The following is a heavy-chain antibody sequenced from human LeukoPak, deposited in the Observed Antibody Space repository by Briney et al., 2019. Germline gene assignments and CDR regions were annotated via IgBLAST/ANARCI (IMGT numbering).Heavy chain of an antibody. CDR2: ITSSSNYI. Sequence: GGSLRLSCAASGFTFSSYDMSWVRQAPGKGLEWLSSITSSSNYIYYADSVKGRFTISRDNVQNSLYLQMNSLRAEDTAMYYCARDRGYFDNWGQGTLVTVSS. CDR1: GFTFSSYD. V-gene: IGHV3-21*01. CDR3: ARDRGYFDN. J-gene: IGHJ4*02.